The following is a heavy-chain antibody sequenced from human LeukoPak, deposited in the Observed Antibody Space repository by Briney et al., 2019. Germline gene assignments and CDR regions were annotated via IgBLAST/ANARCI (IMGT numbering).Heavy chain of an antibody. J-gene: IGHJ4*02. D-gene: IGHD3-10*01. V-gene: IGHV3-23*01. CDR2: TSGSGFTT. Sequence: GGSLRLSCAASGFTFTSYVMNWVRQAPGKGLEWVSATSGSGFTTYYADSVKGRFTISRDNSKNTLYLQMNSLRAEDTAVYYCAEADPHLYYGSGSPLTFDYWGQGTLVTVSS. CDR1: GFTFTSYV. CDR3: AEADPHLYYGSGSPLTFDY.